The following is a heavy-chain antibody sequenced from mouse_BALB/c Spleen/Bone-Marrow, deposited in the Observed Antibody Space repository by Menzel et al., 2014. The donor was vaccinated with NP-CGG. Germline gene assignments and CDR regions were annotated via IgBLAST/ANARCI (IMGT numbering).Heavy chain of an antibody. Sequence: EVKLVESGGGLVQPGGSLKLSRAASGFDFSRYWMSWVRQAPGKGLEWIGEINLDSSTINYAPSLKDKFIISRDNAKNTLYLQMSKVRSEDTALYYCARLGNYGWFAYWGQGTLVTVSA. CDR2: INLDSSTI. CDR3: ARLGNYGWFAY. CDR1: GFDFSRYW. D-gene: IGHD2-1*01. J-gene: IGHJ3*01. V-gene: IGHV4-1*02.